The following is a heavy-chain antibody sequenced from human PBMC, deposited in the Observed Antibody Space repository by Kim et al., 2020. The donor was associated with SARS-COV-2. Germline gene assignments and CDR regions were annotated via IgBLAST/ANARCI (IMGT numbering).Heavy chain of an antibody. D-gene: IGHD2-15*01. Sequence: SVNGRITISRDNAKHSLYMQMNSLRAEDTAVYYCARPPTDGGKVGYFDYWGQGTLVTVSS. CDR3: ARPPTDGGKVGYFDY. V-gene: IGHV3-21*01. J-gene: IGHJ4*02.